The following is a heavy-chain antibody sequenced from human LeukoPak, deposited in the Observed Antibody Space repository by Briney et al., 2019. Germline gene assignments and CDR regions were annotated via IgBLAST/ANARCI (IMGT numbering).Heavy chain of an antibody. CDR3: ARGRGTWFDP. J-gene: IGHJ5*02. V-gene: IGHV4-34*01. CDR1: GVSFIGYY. CDR2: ISHGGSTSN. Sequence: SETLSLTCAVYGVSFIGYYWSWIRQPPGKGLEGIGEISHGGSTSNNYNPSLKRRVTITVDTSKNQFSLKLSSVTAADTAVYYCARGRGTWFDPWGQGTLVTVSS.